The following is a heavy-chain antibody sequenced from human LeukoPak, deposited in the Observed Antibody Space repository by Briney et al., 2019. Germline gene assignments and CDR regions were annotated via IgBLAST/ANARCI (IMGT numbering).Heavy chain of an antibody. CDR3: ARIPLIFCSSTNCYRFDP. V-gene: IGHV4-39*01. D-gene: IGHD2-2*01. Sequence: NASETLSLTCTVSGGSISSSDYYWGWIRQSPGKGLEWIGSIYYGGSTYYNPSLKSRVTISVDTSKNQFSLKLISVTAADTAVYYCARIPLIFCSSTNCYRFDPWGQGTLVTVSS. CDR2: IYYGGST. CDR1: GGSISSSDYY. J-gene: IGHJ5*02.